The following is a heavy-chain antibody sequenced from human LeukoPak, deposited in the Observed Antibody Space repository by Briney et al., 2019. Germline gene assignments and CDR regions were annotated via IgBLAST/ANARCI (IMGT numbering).Heavy chain of an antibody. V-gene: IGHV3-33*01. CDR2: IWYDGSYK. D-gene: IGHD3-16*02. Sequence: PGGSLRLSCAASGFTFSSYGMHWVRQAPGKGLEWVAVIWYDGSYKYYADSVKGRFTISRDNSKSTLYLQMNSLRAEDTAVYYCARDQHIMITFGGVIVRHPFDYWGQGTLVTVSS. J-gene: IGHJ4*02. CDR1: GFTFSSYG. CDR3: ARDQHIMITFGGVIVRHPFDY.